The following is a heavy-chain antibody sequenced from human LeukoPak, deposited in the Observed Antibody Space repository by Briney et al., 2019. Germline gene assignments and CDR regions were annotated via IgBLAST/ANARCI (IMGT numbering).Heavy chain of an antibody. D-gene: IGHD6-13*01. CDR2: ISYDGSNK. Sequence: QSGVSLRLSCAASGFTFSSYGMHWVRQAPGKGLEWVAVISYDGSNKYYADSVKGRFTISRDNSKNTLYLQMNSLRAEDTAVYYCAKDQAYRSSWYYFDYWGQGTLVTVSS. CDR1: GFTFSSYG. J-gene: IGHJ4*02. V-gene: IGHV3-30*18. CDR3: AKDQAYRSSWYYFDY.